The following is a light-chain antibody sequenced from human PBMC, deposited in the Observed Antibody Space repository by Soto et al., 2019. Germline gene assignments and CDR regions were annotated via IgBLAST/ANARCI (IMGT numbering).Light chain of an antibody. CDR1: QSVSSSY. J-gene: IGKJ1*01. V-gene: IGKV3-20*01. CDR2: GAS. Sequence: VLTQSPGTLSLSPGERATLSCRASQSVSSSYLAWYQQKPGQAPRLLIYGASSRATGIPDRFSGSGSGTDFTLTISRLEPEDFAVYYCQQYGSSPLFGQGTKVDI. CDR3: QQYGSSPL.